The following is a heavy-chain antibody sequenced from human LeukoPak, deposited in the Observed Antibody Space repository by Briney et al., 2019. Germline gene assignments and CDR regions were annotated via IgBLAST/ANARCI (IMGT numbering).Heavy chain of an antibody. D-gene: IGHD2-2*01. CDR1: RVSISSYS. J-gene: IGHJ6*03. CDR3: ARDRSQLLSPNYYYMDV. V-gene: IGHV4-4*07. Sequence: SETLSLTCTVSRVSISSYSWSWIRQPAGKGLEWIGRIYTSVGNTYYNPSLKSRVTISVGKSKNRFSLRLSSVTAADTAVYYCARDRSQLLSPNYYYMDVWGTGTTVTVS. CDR2: IYTSVGNT.